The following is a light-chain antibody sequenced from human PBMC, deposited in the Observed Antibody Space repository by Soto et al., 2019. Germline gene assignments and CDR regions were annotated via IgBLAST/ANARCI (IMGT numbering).Light chain of an antibody. J-gene: IGKJ5*01. Sequence: DVQMTQSPSTLTASVGDRVTITCRASQTISSLLAWYQQKPGRAPTLLIYKASTLESGVPSRFSGSGSGTEFTLTISSLQPDDFATYYCQQYISYPLTFGQGTRLDIK. CDR3: QQYISYPLT. CDR1: QTISSL. CDR2: KAS. V-gene: IGKV1-5*03.